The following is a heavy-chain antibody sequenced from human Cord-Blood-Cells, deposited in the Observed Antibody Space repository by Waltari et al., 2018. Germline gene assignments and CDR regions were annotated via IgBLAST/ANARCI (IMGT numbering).Heavy chain of an antibody. CDR3: ARRYSSGWYGY. Sequence: QVQLQQWGAGLLKPSETLSLTCAVYGGSFSGYYWSWIRQPPGKGLEWIGEINHSGSTNYNPSLKSRDTISVDTSKNQFSLKLSSVTAADTAVYYCARRYSSGWYGYWGQGTLVTVSS. CDR1: GGSFSGYY. CDR2: INHSGST. D-gene: IGHD6-19*01. J-gene: IGHJ4*02. V-gene: IGHV4-34*01.